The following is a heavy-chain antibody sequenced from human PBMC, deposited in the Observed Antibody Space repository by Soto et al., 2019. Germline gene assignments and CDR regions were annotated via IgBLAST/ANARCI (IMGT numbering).Heavy chain of an antibody. J-gene: IGHJ6*02. CDR1: GFTFGSYG. D-gene: IGHD3-3*01. CDR3: AKDVLRFLEWLAFYGMDV. Sequence: GGSLRLSCAASGFTFGSYGMHWVRQAPGKGLEWVAVISYDGSNKYYADSVKGRFTISRDNSKNTLYLQMNSLRAEDTAVYYCAKDVLRFLEWLAFYGMDVWGQGTKVTVSS. CDR2: ISYDGSNK. V-gene: IGHV3-30*18.